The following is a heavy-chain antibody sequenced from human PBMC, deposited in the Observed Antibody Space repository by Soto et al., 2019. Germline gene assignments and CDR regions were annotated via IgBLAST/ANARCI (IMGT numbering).Heavy chain of an antibody. V-gene: IGHV1-18*01. D-gene: IGHD3-22*01. J-gene: IGHJ3*02. CDR3: ARTRLSYYDSSGPFDI. CDR1: GYTFTSYC. Sequence: GPVKVSFKASGYTFTSYCISWVRRAPGQGLEWMGWISAYNGNTNYAQKLQGRVTMTTDTSTSTAYMELRSLRSDDTAVYYCARTRLSYYDSSGPFDIWGQGTMVTVSS. CDR2: ISAYNGNT.